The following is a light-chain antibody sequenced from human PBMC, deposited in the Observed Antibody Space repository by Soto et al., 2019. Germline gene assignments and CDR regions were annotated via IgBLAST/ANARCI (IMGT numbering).Light chain of an antibody. CDR3: QQYNNWPRT. Sequence: EIVMTQSPATLSVSPGERATLSCRASQSVSSNLAWYQQKPGQAPRVLIYAASNRATGIPDRFSGSGSGTDFTLTISSLQSEDFAVYYCQQYNNWPRTFGQGTKVDIK. CDR1: QSVSSN. V-gene: IGKV3D-15*01. CDR2: AAS. J-gene: IGKJ1*01.